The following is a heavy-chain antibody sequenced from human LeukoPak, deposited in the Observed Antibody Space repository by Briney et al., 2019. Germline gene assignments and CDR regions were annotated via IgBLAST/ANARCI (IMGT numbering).Heavy chain of an antibody. CDR2: IKSKTDGGTT. CDR1: GFTFSNAW. V-gene: IGHV3-15*01. D-gene: IGHD3-3*01. Sequence: GGSLRLSCAASGFTFSNAWMSWVRQAPGKGLEWVGRIKSKTDGGTTDYAAPVKGRFTISRDDSKNTLYLQMNSLKTEDTAVYYCTTPPTIFGVVPGYWGQGTLVTVSS. CDR3: TTPPTIFGVVPGY. J-gene: IGHJ4*02.